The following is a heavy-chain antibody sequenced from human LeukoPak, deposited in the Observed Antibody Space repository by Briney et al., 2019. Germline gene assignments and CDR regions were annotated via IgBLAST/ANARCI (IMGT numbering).Heavy chain of an antibody. D-gene: IGHD1-7*01. CDR1: GFTFSSYA. CDR2: IDNSGYNT. Sequence: PGGSLRLSCAASGFTFSSYAMTWVRQAPGKGLEWVSSIDNSGYNTFYADSVKGRFTISRDSSKNALYLRMSGLRAEDTAVYYCATLSGSGTTDRGQGTLVTVSS. J-gene: IGHJ4*02. V-gene: IGHV3-23*01. CDR3: ATLSGSGTTD.